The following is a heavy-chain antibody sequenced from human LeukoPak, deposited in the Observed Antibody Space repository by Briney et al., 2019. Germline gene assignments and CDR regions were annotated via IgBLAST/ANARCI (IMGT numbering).Heavy chain of an antibody. D-gene: IGHD1-26*01. J-gene: IGHJ3*02. CDR1: GDSVSSNSAA. V-gene: IGHV6-1*01. CDR2: TYYRSKWYN. Sequence: SQTLSLTCAISGDSVSSNSAAWNWIRQSPSRGLEWLGRTYYRSKWYNDYAVSVKSRITINPDTSKNQFSLQLNSVTPEDTAVYYCARMGGSLWYSGSYHTPRSAFDIWGQGTMVTVSS. CDR3: ARMGGSLWYSGSYHTPRSAFDI.